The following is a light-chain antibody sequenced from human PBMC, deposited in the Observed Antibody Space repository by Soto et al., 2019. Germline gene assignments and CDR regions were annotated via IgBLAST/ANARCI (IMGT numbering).Light chain of an antibody. Sequence: QLVLTQSPSASASLGASVKLTCTLSSGHSNYAIAWHQQQAEKGPRYLMKLNSDGSHSKGDGIPDRFSGSSSGAERYLTISGLQSDDEADYYCQTWGSGIVVFGGGTKLTVL. CDR3: QTWGSGIVV. CDR2: LNSDGSH. CDR1: SGHSNYA. J-gene: IGLJ2*01. V-gene: IGLV4-69*01.